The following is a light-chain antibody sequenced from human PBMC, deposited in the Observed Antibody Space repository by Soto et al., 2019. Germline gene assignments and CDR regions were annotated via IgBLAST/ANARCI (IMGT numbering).Light chain of an antibody. V-gene: IGKV1-16*01. CDR3: QQYVKYPLT. CDR1: QSISYY. CDR2: AAS. J-gene: IGKJ4*01. Sequence: DIQMTQSHSSLSASAGDRAPTTGRASQSISYYLTWYRQKPGQAPKLLIYAASRLQSGVPSRFSGSGSGTDFTLTIGSLQPEDFATYYCQQYVKYPLTFGGGTKVDIK.